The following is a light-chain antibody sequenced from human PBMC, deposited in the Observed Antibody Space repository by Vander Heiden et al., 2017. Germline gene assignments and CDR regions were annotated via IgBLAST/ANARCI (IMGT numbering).Light chain of an antibody. CDR1: QSVSSY. Sequence: EIVLTQSPATLSLSPGERATLSCRASQSVSSYLAWYQQKPGQALRLLIYDASNRATGIPARFSGSGSGTDFTLTISSLEPEDFALYYCQQCSNWPLTFGGGTKLEIK. J-gene: IGKJ4*01. CDR2: DAS. V-gene: IGKV3-11*01. CDR3: QQCSNWPLT.